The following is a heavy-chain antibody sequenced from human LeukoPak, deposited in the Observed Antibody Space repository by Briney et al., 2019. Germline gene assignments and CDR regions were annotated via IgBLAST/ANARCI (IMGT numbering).Heavy chain of an antibody. V-gene: IGHV1-2*02. D-gene: IGHD2-15*01. CDR1: GYTFTGYY. CDR2: INPNNGDT. J-gene: IGHJ4*02. CDR3: ARDGGEKSFDY. Sequence: ASVTVSCKASGYTFTGYYMHWVRQAPGQGLEWMGWINPNNGDTNYAQKFQGRVTMTRDTSISTAYMELNRLRSDDTAVYYCARDGGEKSFDYWGQGALVTVSS.